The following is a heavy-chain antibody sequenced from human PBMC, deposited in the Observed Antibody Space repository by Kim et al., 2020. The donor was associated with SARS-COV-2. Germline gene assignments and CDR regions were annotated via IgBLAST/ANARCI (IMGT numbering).Heavy chain of an antibody. CDR3: AKDYFPGDYGSTFDY. CDR1: GFTFSSYA. Sequence: GGSLRLSCAASGFTFSSYAMSWVRQAPGKGLEWVSAISGSGGSTYYADSVKGRFTISRDNSKNTLYLQMNSLRAEDTAVYYCAKDYFPGDYGSTFDYWGQGTLVTVSS. J-gene: IGHJ4*02. V-gene: IGHV3-23*01. CDR2: ISGSGGST. D-gene: IGHD4-17*01.